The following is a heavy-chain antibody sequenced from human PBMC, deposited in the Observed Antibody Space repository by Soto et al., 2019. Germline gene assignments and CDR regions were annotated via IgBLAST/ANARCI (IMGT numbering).Heavy chain of an antibody. CDR1: GGSFSGYY. CDR2: INHRGST. CDR3: ARVGGWTGTTNNWLDP. D-gene: IGHD1-7*01. Sequence: SETLSLTCAVYGGSFSGYYWSWIRQPPGKGLEWIGEINHRGSTNYNPSLKSRVTISVDTSKNQFSLKLSSVTAADTAVYYCARVGGWTGTTNNWLDPWGQGTLVTVSS. J-gene: IGHJ5*02. V-gene: IGHV4-34*01.